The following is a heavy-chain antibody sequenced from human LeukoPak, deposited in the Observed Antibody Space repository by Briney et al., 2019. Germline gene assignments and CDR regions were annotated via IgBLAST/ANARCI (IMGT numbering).Heavy chain of an antibody. V-gene: IGHV1-69*13. CDR3: ARVQHPINYYYYYGMDV. CDR1: GGTFSSYA. CDR2: ILPMFGTA. Sequence: GASVKVSCKASGGTFSSYAISWVRQAPGQGLEWMGGILPMFGTANYAHKFQGRVTITADESTSTAYMELSSLRSEDTAVYYCARVQHPINYYYYYGMDVWGQGTTVTVSS. D-gene: IGHD1-1*01. J-gene: IGHJ6*02.